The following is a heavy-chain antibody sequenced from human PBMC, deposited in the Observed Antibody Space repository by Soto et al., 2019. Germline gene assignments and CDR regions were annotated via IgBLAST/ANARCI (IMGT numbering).Heavy chain of an antibody. CDR1: GGSFSGYY. CDR3: ARGRGSGWYGTPFDY. Sequence: SETLSLTCAVYGGSFSGYYWSWIRQPPGKGLEWIGEINHSGSTNYNPSLKSRVTISVDTSKNQFSLKLSSVTAADTAVYYCARGRGSGWYGTPFDYWGQGTLVTVSS. D-gene: IGHD6-19*01. CDR2: INHSGST. J-gene: IGHJ4*02. V-gene: IGHV4-34*01.